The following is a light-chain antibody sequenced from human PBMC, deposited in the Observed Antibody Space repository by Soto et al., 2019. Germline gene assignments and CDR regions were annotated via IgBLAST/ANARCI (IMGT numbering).Light chain of an antibody. Sequence: SYELTQRPSVSVSPGQTATITCSGDVLPKKYAYWYQQRSGQAPVLVIYEDTKRPSGIPERFSASISGTMSTLTISGAQVEDEADYYCYSTESSGSYRGVFGGGTKLTVL. V-gene: IGLV3-10*01. CDR3: YSTESSGSYRGV. J-gene: IGLJ3*02. CDR2: EDT. CDR1: VLPKKY.